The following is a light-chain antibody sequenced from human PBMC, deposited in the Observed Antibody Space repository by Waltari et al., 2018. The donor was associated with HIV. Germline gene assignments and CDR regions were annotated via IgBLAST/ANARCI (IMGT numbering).Light chain of an antibody. Sequence: HSVLTQPPPASATAGQRVTTPCFGSRSNIRHNFVYWFQQLPGTAPKLLIYRNDQRPSGVPDRFSGSKSGTSASLAISGLRSEDEADYYCAAWDDRLLWVFGGGTILTVL. J-gene: IGLJ3*02. CDR3: AAWDDRLLWV. CDR1: RSNIRHNF. V-gene: IGLV1-47*01. CDR2: RND.